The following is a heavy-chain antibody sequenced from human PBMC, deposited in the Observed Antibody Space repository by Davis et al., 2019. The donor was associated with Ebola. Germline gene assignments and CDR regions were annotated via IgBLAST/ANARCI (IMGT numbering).Heavy chain of an antibody. V-gene: IGHV4-59*01. J-gene: IGHJ6*02. D-gene: IGHD2-2*01. Sequence: MPSETLSLTCTVSGGSISSYYWSCIRQPPGKGLEWIGYIYYSGSTNYNPSLKSRVTISVDTSKNQFSLKLSSVTAADTAVYYCARDRRYCSSTSCYADGMDVWGQGTTVTVSS. CDR3: ARDRRYCSSTSCYADGMDV. CDR1: GGSISSYY. CDR2: IYYSGST.